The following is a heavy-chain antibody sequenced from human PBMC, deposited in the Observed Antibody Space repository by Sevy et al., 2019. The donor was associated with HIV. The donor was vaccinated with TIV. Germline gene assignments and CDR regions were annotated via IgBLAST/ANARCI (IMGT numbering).Heavy chain of an antibody. D-gene: IGHD2-8*01. V-gene: IGHV3-30*04. J-gene: IGHJ4*02. Sequence: GGSLRLSCAASGFTFADHAFHWVRQAPGKGLEWVAIISFDGRNKRLAESVKGRFTISRDDSKNTVYLQMTSLRPEDKAVYYCASDHCNDGACFRSGSFDYWGQGTLVTVS. CDR2: ISFDGRNK. CDR3: ASDHCNDGACFRSGSFDY. CDR1: GFTFADHA.